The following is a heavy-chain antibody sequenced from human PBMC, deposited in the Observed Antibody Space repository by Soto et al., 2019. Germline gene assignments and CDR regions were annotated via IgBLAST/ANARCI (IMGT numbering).Heavy chain of an antibody. D-gene: IGHD6-6*01. Sequence: ASVKVSCKASGGTFSSYAISWVRQAPGQGLEWMGRIIPILGIANYAQKFQGRVTITADKSTSTAYMELSSLRSEDTAVYYCARGPYSSSSINYYYYGMDVWGQGTTVTVSS. J-gene: IGHJ6*02. CDR2: IIPILGIA. CDR1: GGTFSSYA. V-gene: IGHV1-69*04. CDR3: ARGPYSSSSINYYYYGMDV.